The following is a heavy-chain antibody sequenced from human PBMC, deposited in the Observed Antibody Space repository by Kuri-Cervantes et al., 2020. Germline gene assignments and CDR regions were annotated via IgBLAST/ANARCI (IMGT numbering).Heavy chain of an antibody. J-gene: IGHJ4*02. CDR2: ISSSSSTI. Sequence: GGSLRLSCAASGFTFSSYWMSWVRQAPGKGLEWVSYISSSSSTIYYADSVKGRFTISRDNAKNSLYLQMNSLRAEDTAVYYCARDKGGGTMVRGVINPIDYWGQGTLVTVSS. D-gene: IGHD3-10*01. CDR1: GFTFSSYW. CDR3: ARDKGGGTMVRGVINPIDY. V-gene: IGHV3-48*04.